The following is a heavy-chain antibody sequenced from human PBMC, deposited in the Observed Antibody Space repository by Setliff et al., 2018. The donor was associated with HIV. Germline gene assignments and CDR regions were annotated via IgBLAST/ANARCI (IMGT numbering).Heavy chain of an antibody. V-gene: IGHV4-59*08. CDR1: GGSISSYY. Sequence: SETLSLTCTVSGGSISSYYWSWIRQPPGKGLEWIGYIYYSGSPNYNPSLKSRVTISVDTSKNQFSLKLSSVTAADTAVYYCARHKSQPYYFDYWGQGTLVTVSS. CDR3: ARHKSQPYYFDY. J-gene: IGHJ4*02. CDR2: IYYSGSP.